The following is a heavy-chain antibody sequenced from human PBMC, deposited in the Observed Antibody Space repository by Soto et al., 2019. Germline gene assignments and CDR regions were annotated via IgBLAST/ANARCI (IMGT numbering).Heavy chain of an antibody. CDR2: TYYNGDT. V-gene: IGHV4-61*08. D-gene: IGHD2-2*02. CDR3: ARGPDYIDGWRTFDL. CDR1: DDSFRGAEYY. J-gene: IGHJ4*02. Sequence: SETLSLTCTVSDDSFRGAEYYWSWIRQPLGKGPEWIGYTYYNGDTKYNPALRSRVTMSEDTSKNQFSLRLSSVTAADTAVYFCARGPDYIDGWRTFDLWGRGILVTVSS.